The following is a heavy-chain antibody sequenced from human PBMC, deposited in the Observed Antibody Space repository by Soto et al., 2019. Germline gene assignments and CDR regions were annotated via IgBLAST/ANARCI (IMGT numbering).Heavy chain of an antibody. CDR2: IYYSGST. J-gene: IGHJ5*01. CDR3: ARWWSGSRQGFDS. D-gene: IGHD3-3*01. CDR1: GGSISSGDYY. V-gene: IGHV4-31*03. Sequence: QVQLQESGPGLVKPSQTLSLTCTVSGGSISSGDYYWSWIRQHQGKGLEWIGYIYYSGSTYYNPSLKSRVTISVDTSKNQFSLKLSSVTAADTAVYYCARWWSGSRQGFDSWGQGTLVTVSS.